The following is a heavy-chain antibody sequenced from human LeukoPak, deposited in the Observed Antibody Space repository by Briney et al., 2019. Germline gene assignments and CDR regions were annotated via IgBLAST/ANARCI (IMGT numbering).Heavy chain of an antibody. CDR1: GGSFSDYY. J-gene: IGHJ4*02. CDR2: INHSGST. CDR3: ARGRRAYYGSGSYYNVFDY. Sequence: SETLSLTCAVYGGSFSDYYWSWIRQPPGKGLEWIGEINHSGSTNYNPSLKSRVTISVDTSKNQFSLKLSSVTAADTAVYYCARGRRAYYGSGSYYNVFDYWGQGTLVTVSS. D-gene: IGHD3-10*01. V-gene: IGHV4-34*01.